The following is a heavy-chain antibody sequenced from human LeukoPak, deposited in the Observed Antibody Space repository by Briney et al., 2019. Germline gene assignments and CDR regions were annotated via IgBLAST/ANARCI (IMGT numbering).Heavy chain of an antibody. V-gene: IGHV1-8*01. CDR2: MNPNSGNT. Sequence: ASVKVSCKASGYTFTSYDINWVRQAIGQGLEWMGWMNPNSGNTGYAQKFQGRVTMTRNTSISTAYMELSSLRSEDTAVYYCARGPYDFWSGYYIGGPWGQGTLVTVSS. D-gene: IGHD3-3*01. J-gene: IGHJ5*02. CDR3: ARGPYDFWSGYYIGGP. CDR1: GYTFTSYD.